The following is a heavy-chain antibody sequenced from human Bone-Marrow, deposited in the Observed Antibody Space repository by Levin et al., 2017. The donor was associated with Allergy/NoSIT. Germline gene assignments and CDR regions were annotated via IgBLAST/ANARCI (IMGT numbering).Heavy chain of an antibody. CDR3: ATGATGSYYGGLSY. D-gene: IGHD1-26*01. CDR2: IGTAGNTI. V-gene: IGHV3-48*02. Sequence: GGSLRLSCAASGFTFSNSKMNWVRQAPGKGLEWVAYIGTAGNTIYYAGSVKGRFTISRDNAKNSLYLQMNTLRDEDTALYYCATGATGSYYGGLSYWGQGTLVTVSS. J-gene: IGHJ4*02. CDR1: GFTFSNSK.